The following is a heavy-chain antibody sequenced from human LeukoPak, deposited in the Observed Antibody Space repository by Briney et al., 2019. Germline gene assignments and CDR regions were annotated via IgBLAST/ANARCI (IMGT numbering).Heavy chain of an antibody. D-gene: IGHD2-15*01. CDR2: ISGSGSST. V-gene: IGHV3-23*01. J-gene: IGHJ4*02. CDR3: AKDLLPMTTGTYFDY. CDR1: GFTFSNYG. Sequence: GGSLRLSCVASGFTFSNYGMSWVRQAPGKGLEWVSAISGSGSSTYYADSVKGRFTISRDNSKNMLYLQANSLRAEDTAIYYCAKDLLPMTTGTYFDYWGQGTLVTVSS.